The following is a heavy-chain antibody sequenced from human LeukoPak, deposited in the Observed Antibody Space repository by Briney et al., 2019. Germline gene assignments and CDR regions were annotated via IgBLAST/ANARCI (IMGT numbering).Heavy chain of an antibody. CDR3: ARVDSSGYYLVGAFDI. D-gene: IGHD3-22*01. V-gene: IGHV1-3*03. CDR2: INAGHGNT. Sequence: ASVKVSCKASGYTFTSYAMHWVRQAPGQRLEWMGWINAGHGNTKYSQEFQGRVTITRDTSASTAYMELSGLRSEDTAVYYCARVDSSGYYLVGAFDIWGQGTMVTVSS. CDR1: GYTFTSYA. J-gene: IGHJ3*02.